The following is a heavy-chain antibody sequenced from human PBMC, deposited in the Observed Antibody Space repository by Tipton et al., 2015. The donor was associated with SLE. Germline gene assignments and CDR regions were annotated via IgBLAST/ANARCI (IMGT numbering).Heavy chain of an antibody. J-gene: IGHJ3*02. D-gene: IGHD5-24*01. CDR2: IRSKAYGGTT. CDR1: GFTFSDYY. Sequence: SLRLSCAASGFTFSDYYMDWVRQAPGKGLEWVGFIRSKAYGGTTEYAASVKGRFTISRDDSKSIAYLQMNSLKTEDTAVYYCTRFSRDGYNSDAFDIWGQGTMVTVSS. V-gene: IGHV3-49*04. CDR3: TRFSRDGYNSDAFDI.